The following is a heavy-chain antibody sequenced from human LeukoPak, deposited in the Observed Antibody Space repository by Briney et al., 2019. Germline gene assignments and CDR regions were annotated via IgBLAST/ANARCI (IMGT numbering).Heavy chain of an antibody. CDR3: AREDPHTARGGNDY. J-gene: IGHJ4*02. Sequence: GASVKVSCKASGGTFSSYAISRVRQAPGQGLEWMGGIIPIFGTANYAQKFQGRVTITADKSTSTAYMELSSLRSEDTAVYYCAREDPHTARGGNDYWGQGTLVTVSS. D-gene: IGHD5-18*01. CDR1: GGTFSSYA. CDR2: IIPIFGTA. V-gene: IGHV1-69*06.